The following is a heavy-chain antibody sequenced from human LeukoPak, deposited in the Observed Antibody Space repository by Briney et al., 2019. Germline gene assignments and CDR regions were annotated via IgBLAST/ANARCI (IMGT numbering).Heavy chain of an antibody. CDR2: ISGSGGST. J-gene: IGHJ6*02. CDR3: AKDLYPTGGRQYGSGSYYGMDV. D-gene: IGHD3-10*01. V-gene: IGHV3-23*01. CDR1: GFTFSSYA. Sequence: GGSLRLSCAASGFTFSSYAMSWVRQAPGKGLEWVSAISGSGGSTYYADSVKGRFTISRDNSKNTLYLQMNSLRAEDTAVYYCAKDLYPTGGRQYGSGSYYGMDVWGQGTTVTVSS.